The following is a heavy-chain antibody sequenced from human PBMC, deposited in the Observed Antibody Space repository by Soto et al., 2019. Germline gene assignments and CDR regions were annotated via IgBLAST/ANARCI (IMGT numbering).Heavy chain of an antibody. J-gene: IGHJ6*02. CDR2: ISYDGSNK. V-gene: IGHV3-30*03. CDR3: ARDKDRLQLGGNYYYGMDV. D-gene: IGHD1-1*01. CDR1: GFTFSSYG. Sequence: SGGSLRLSCAASGFTFSSYGMHWVRQAPGKGLEWVAVISYDGSNKYYADSVKGRFTISRDNSKNTLYLQMNSLRAEDTAVYYCARDKDRLQLGGNYYYGMDVWGQGTTVTVSS.